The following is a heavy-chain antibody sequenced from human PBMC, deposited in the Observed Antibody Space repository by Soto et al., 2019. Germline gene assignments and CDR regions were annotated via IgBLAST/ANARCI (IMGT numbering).Heavy chain of an antibody. J-gene: IGHJ4*02. CDR1: GYTFTGYY. D-gene: IGHD2-2*01. V-gene: IGHV1-2*02. CDR2: INPNSGGT. Sequence: QVLLVQSGAEVKTPGASVKVSCKASGYTFTGYYMHWVRQAPGQGLEWMGWINPNSGGTNYAQKFQDSVTMTRDTSISITYMELIRLSSDDTALYYCARDASETFSNSYNNDYCGQGTLVTVAS. CDR3: ARDASETFSNSYNNDY.